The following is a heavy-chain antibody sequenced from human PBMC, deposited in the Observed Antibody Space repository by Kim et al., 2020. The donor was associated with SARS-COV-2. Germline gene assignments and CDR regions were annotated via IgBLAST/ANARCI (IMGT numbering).Heavy chain of an antibody. CDR3: AKSRYDSGIYCFDY. Sequence: GGSLRLSCAASGFTFSNYAMNWVRQAPGKGLEWVSDISGSGSKTYYADSVKGRFTISRDNSKNTLFLQMNSLRVEDTAVYYCAKSRYDSGIYCFDYWGQGTLVTVSS. V-gene: IGHV3-23*01. J-gene: IGHJ4*02. D-gene: IGHD3-10*01. CDR1: GFTFSNYA. CDR2: ISGSGSKT.